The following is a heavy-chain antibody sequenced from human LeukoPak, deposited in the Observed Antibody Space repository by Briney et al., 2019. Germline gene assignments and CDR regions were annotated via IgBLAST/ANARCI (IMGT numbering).Heavy chain of an antibody. D-gene: IGHD3-22*01. J-gene: IGHJ4*02. CDR1: GFTFSDYY. Sequence: GGSLRLSCAASGFTFSDYYMNWIRQAPGKGLEWISYITSSGNTIYYADSVKGRFTISRDNSKNTLYLQMNSLRAEDTAVYYCAKDPRPYYNYDSSGYFVYWGQGTLVTVSS. CDR3: AKDPRPYYNYDSSGYFVY. V-gene: IGHV3-11*01. CDR2: ITSSGNTI.